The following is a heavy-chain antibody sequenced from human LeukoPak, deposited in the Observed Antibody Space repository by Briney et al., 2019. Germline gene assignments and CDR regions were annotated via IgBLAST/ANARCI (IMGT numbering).Heavy chain of an antibody. D-gene: IGHD6-19*01. V-gene: IGHV3-11*01. Sequence: PGGSLTLSCAASGFTFSDYYMSWLRQAPGKGLACISYISSSGSTIYYPDSVKGRFTISRDNAKNSLYLQMNSLRAEDTAVFYCARDPGSHNSSGWYDYWGQGTLVTVSS. CDR1: GFTFSDYY. J-gene: IGHJ4*02. CDR3: ARDPGSHNSSGWYDY. CDR2: ISSSGSTI.